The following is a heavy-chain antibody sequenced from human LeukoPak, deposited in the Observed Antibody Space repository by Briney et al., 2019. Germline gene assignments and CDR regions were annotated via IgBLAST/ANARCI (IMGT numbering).Heavy chain of an antibody. V-gene: IGHV3-23*01. D-gene: IGHD6-19*01. CDR1: GFTFSSYA. CDR3: AKDFEKRYSSGWSPFDY. CDR2: ISGSGGST. J-gene: IGHJ4*02. Sequence: PSGGSLRLSCAASGFTFSSYAMSWVRQAPGKGLEWVSAISGSGGSTYYADSVKGRFTISRDNSKNTLYLQMNSLRAEDTAVYYCAKDFEKRYSSGWSPFDYWGQGTLVTVSS.